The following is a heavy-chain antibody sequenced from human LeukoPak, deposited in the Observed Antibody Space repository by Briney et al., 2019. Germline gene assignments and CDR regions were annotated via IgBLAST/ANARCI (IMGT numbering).Heavy chain of an antibody. CDR1: GYTFTGYY. J-gene: IGHJ5*02. CDR3: ARNYDRVYSSSPSFFDP. V-gene: IGHV1-2*02. CDR2: INPNSGGT. Sequence: ASVKVSCKASGYTFTGYYMHWVRQAPGQGLEWMGWINPNSGGTNYAQKFQGRVTMTRDTSISTAYMELSRLRSDDAAVYYCARNYDRVYSSSPSFFDPWGQGTLVTVSS. D-gene: IGHD6-13*01.